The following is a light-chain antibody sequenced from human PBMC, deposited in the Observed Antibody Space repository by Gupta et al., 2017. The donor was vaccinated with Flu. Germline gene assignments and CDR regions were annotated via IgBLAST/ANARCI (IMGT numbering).Light chain of an antibody. CDR3: SSYTSIFTLAL. V-gene: IGLV2-14*01. J-gene: IGLJ1*01. CDR2: EVS. Sequence: QSALTQPASVSGSPGQSVNFSCTGTSSDVGGNYVSWYPQHPGKAPKLLIYEVSNRPSGVSSRFSGSRSGNTASLTISGLQAEDEADYYCSSYTSIFTLALFGSGTKVIVL. CDR1: SSDVGGNY.